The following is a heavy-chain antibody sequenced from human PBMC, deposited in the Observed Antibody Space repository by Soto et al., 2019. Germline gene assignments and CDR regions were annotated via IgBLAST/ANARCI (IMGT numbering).Heavy chain of an antibody. V-gene: IGHV4-34*01. D-gene: IGHD4-17*01. J-gene: IGHJ3*01. CDR2: INHSGVT. CDR3: ARGFCPGRLLPPVNL. CDR1: SGSFSVYV. Sequence: QVQLQQWGAGLLKPSETLSLTCTVYSGSFSVYVWNWIRQPPGKGLEWIGEINHSGVTNYNPSLKRRVTISGDTSKNHFSLTLSYVTAADTAGYYCARGFCPGRLLPPVNLWGQGTMVTVAS.